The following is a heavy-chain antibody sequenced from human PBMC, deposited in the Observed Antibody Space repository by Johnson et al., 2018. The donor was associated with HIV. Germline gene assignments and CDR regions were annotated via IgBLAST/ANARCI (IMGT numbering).Heavy chain of an antibody. V-gene: IGHV3-64*01. CDR3: ARDTKSGSYLEGTGAFDI. D-gene: IGHD3-10*01. CDR2: ISRNGGST. J-gene: IGHJ3*02. CDR1: GFTFSSYA. Sequence: VQLVESGGGVVQPGRSLRLSCAASGFTFSSYAMHWVRQAPGKGLEYVSAISRNGGSTYYANSVKGRFTISRDNSKNTLYLQMGSLRAEDMAVYYCARDTKSGSYLEGTGAFDIWGQGTMVTVSS.